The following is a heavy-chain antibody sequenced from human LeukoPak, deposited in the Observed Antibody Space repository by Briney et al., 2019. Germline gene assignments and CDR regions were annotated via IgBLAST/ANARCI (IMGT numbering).Heavy chain of an antibody. CDR2: IWYDGSNK. CDR3: ANNYGDYLNWFDP. D-gene: IGHD4-17*01. Sequence: GGSLRLSCAASGVTLSSYAMSWARQAPGKGLEWVAVIWYDGSNKYYADSVKGRFTISRDNSKNTLYLQMNSLRAEDTAVYYCANNYGDYLNWFDPWGQGTLVTVSS. J-gene: IGHJ5*02. V-gene: IGHV3-33*08. CDR1: GVTLSSYA.